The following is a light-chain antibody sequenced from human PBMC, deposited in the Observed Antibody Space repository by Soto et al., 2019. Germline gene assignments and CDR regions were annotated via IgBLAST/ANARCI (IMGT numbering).Light chain of an antibody. CDR1: QSVNNNY. CDR2: GAS. Sequence: IVLTQSPGTLSFTPGEGATLSCRASQSVNNNYLAWYQQKPGQAPRLLIYGASKRATGIPDRFSGSGSGTDFTLTISRLEPEDFAVYYCHQYSNLPVTFGGGTKVDIK. V-gene: IGKV3-20*01. CDR3: HQYSNLPVT. J-gene: IGKJ4*01.